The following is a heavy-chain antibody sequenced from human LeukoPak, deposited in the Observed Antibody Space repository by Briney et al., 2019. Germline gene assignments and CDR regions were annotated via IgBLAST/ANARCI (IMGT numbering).Heavy chain of an antibody. Sequence: GGSLRLSCAASGFTFDDYDMSWVRQAPGKGLEWVSGINWNGGSTGYADSVKGRFTISRDNAKNSLYLQMNSLRAEDTALYYCARDALKYYYDSSGYYFSYWGQGTLVTVSS. V-gene: IGHV3-20*04. CDR3: ARDALKYYYDSSGYYFSY. J-gene: IGHJ4*02. CDR1: GFTFDDYD. CDR2: INWNGGST. D-gene: IGHD3-22*01.